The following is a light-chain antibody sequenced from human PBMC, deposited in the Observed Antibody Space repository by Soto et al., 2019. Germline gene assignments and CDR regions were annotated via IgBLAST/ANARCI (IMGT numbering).Light chain of an antibody. V-gene: IGKV1-5*01. CDR2: DAS. CDR1: QNISSW. Sequence: GDRVTITCRASQNISSWLAWYQQKAGKAPKSLIYDASSLESGVPSRMSGSGSGTEFTLTITNLQPDDSATYYCQHYKAFSPWTFGQGTKVDI. CDR3: QHYKAFSPWT. J-gene: IGKJ1*01.